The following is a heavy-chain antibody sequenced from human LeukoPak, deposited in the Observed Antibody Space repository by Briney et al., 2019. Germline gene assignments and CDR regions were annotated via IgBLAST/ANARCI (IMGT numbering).Heavy chain of an antibody. CDR2: INPSDGDT. CDR3: ARGGYNSKFDN. J-gene: IGHJ4*02. Sequence: ASVKVSCKASGYTFTSYCMHWLRQAPGQGLECMGIINPSDGDTNYAQRFQGRVTMTRDTSTSTVYMELSSLRSEDTAVYYCARGGYNSKFDNWGQGTLVTVSS. CDR1: GYTFTSYC. D-gene: IGHD5-24*01. V-gene: IGHV1-46*01.